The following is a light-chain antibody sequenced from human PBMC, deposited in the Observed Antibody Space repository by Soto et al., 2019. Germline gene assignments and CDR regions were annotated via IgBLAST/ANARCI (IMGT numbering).Light chain of an antibody. CDR2: RNN. V-gene: IGLV1-47*01. CDR1: SSNIGSNY. J-gene: IGLJ3*02. CDR3: AAWDDSLGVHWV. Sequence: QSVLTQPPSASGTPGQRVTISCSGSSSNIGSNYVYWYQQLPGTAPKLLIYRNNQRPSGVPDRFSGSKSGTSASLAISGLQSEDEGDYYCAAWDDSLGVHWVFGGGTKLTVL.